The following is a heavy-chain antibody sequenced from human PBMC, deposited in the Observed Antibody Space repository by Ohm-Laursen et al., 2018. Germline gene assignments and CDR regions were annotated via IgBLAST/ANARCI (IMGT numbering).Heavy chain of an antibody. CDR1: GGSISSYY. CDR3: ARVEQQLTYYFDY. J-gene: IGHJ4*02. V-gene: IGHV4-59*08. CDR2: IYYSGRP. Sequence: PSDTLSLPCTVSGGSISSYYWSWIRQPPGKGLEWIGSIYYSGRPNYHPSLKSRVTISVDTSKNRFSLKLSSATAADTAVYYCARVEQQLTYYFDYWGQGTLVTVSS. D-gene: IGHD6-13*01.